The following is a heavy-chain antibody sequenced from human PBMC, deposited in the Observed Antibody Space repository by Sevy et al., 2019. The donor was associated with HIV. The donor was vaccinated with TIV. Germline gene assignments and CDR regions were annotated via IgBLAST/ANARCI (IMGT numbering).Heavy chain of an antibody. J-gene: IGHJ6*02. CDR2: ISGSGGST. CDR1: GFIFGSYA. Sequence: GGSLRLSCAASGFIFGSYAMTWVRQAPGKGLEWVSAISGSGGSTYYADSVKGRFTISRDNSKNTLYLQMNSLRAEDTAVYYCLRYGMDVWGQGTTVTVSS. V-gene: IGHV3-23*01. CDR3: LRYGMDV.